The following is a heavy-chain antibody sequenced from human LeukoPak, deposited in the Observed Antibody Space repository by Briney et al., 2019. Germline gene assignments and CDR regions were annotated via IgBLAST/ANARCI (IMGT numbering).Heavy chain of an antibody. Sequence: GASVKVSCKASGGTFSNYAISWVRQAPGQGLEWMGGIIPIFNTTKYAQKFQGRVTITADTSTSTTYLDLSSLRSDDTAVYYCARVWQWLRGWFYPWGPGTLVTVSS. V-gene: IGHV1-69*06. D-gene: IGHD6-19*01. CDR1: GGTFSNYA. CDR2: IIPIFNTT. J-gene: IGHJ5*02. CDR3: ARVWQWLRGWFYP.